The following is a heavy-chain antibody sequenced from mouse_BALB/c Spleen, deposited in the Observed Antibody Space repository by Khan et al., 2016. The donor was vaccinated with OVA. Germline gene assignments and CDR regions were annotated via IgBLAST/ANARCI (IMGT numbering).Heavy chain of an antibody. CDR3: ACHLTGSFAY. V-gene: IGHV5-6*01. D-gene: IGHD4-1*01. CDR1: GFTFSTYG. J-gene: IGHJ3*01. CDR2: INSDGYYT. Sequence: EVELVESGRDLMKPGGSLNLSCAASGFTFSTYGMSWVRPTLDKRLVWVATINSDGYYTYYPHSVQGRFSISRNNAKNTLYLQMSRLKSEETAMYYYACHLTGSFAYWGQGTLVTVSA.